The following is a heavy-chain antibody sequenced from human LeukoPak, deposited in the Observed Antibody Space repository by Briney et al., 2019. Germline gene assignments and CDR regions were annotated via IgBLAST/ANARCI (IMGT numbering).Heavy chain of an antibody. CDR1: GFTFSSYA. J-gene: IGHJ6*02. V-gene: IGHV3-23*01. Sequence: GGSLRLSCAASGFTFSSYAMSWVRQAPGKGLEWVSAISGSGGSTYYADSVKGRFTISRDNSRNTLYLQMNSLRAEDTAVYYCAKVAAAGTDNYYYGMDVWGQGTTVTVSS. CDR3: AKVAAAGTDNYYYGMDV. D-gene: IGHD6-13*01. CDR2: ISGSGGST.